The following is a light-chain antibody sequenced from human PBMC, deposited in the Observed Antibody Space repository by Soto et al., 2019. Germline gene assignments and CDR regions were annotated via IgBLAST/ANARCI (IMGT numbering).Light chain of an antibody. CDR2: GAS. V-gene: IGKV3-20*01. CDR1: QSVSSSY. CDR3: QQYGSSPQWT. Sequence: EIVLTQSPGTLSLSPGERATLSCRASQSVSSSYLAWYQQKPGQAPRLLTYGASSRATGIPDRFSGSGSGTDFTLTISRLEPDDFAVYYCQQYGSSPQWTFGQGAKVDI. J-gene: IGKJ1*01.